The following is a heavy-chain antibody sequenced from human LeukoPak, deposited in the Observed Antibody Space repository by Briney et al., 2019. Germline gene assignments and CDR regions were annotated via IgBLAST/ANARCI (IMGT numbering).Heavy chain of an antibody. V-gene: IGHV3-30-3*01. J-gene: IGHJ5*02. CDR3: AREWFISLLWPVLDP. CDR1: GFTFSSYA. D-gene: IGHD3-16*01. CDR2: ISYDGSNK. Sequence: GGSLRLSCAASGFTFSSYAMHWVRQAPGKGLEWVAVISYDGSNKYYADSVKGRFTISRDNSKNTLYLQMNSLRAEDTAVYYCAREWFISLLWPVLDPWGQGTLVTVSS.